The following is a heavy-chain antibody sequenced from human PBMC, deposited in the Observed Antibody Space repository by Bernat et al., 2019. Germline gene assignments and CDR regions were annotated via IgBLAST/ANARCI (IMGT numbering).Heavy chain of an antibody. D-gene: IGHD3-22*01. CDR1: GGTFSSYA. CDR3: ARSYYYDSSGYGAHDDY. Sequence: QVQLVQSGAEVKKPGSSVKVSCKASGGTFSSYAISWVRQAPGQGLEWMGRIIPILGIANYAQKFQGRVTITADKSTSTAYMELSSLRSEDTAVYYCARSYYYDSSGYGAHDDYWGQGTLVTVSS. V-gene: IGHV1-69*04. CDR2: IIPILGIA. J-gene: IGHJ4*02.